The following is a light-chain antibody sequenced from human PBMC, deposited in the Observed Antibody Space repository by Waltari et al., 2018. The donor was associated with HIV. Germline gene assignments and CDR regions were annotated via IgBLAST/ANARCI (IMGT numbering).Light chain of an antibody. CDR1: SSNIGTNT. Sequence: QSVLTQPPSASGTPGQRVTISCSGSSSNIGTNTVTWYQQLPGTAPKLLIYTKNQRPSGVPDRFSGSKSGTSASLAISGLQSEDEADYYCAAWDDSLNGNVFGPGTKVTVL. J-gene: IGLJ1*01. V-gene: IGLV1-44*01. CDR2: TKN. CDR3: AAWDDSLNGNV.